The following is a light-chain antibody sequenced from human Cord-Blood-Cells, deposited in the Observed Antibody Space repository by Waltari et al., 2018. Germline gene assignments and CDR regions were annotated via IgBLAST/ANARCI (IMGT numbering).Light chain of an antibody. Sequence: QSALTQPASVSGSPGQSITIPCPGTSRDVGGYNYVSCDQKHPGKAPKLMIYEVSSRPSGVSNRCSGSKSGNTASLTISGLQAEDEADYYCSSYTSSSTLVFGGGTKLTVL. V-gene: IGLV2-14*01. CDR2: EVS. J-gene: IGLJ2*01. CDR1: SRDVGGYNY. CDR3: SSYTSSSTLV.